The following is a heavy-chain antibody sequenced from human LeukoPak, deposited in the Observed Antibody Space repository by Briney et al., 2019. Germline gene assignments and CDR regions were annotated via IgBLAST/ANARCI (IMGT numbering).Heavy chain of an antibody. D-gene: IGHD6-13*01. CDR2: IYHSGST. J-gene: IGHJ4*02. CDR1: GGSISSGGYS. Sequence: YPSETLSLTCAVSGGSISSGGYSWSWIRQPPGKGLEWIGYIYHSGSTYYNPSLKSRVTISVDRSKNQFSLKLSSVTAADTAVYYCARGAAVIDYWGQGTLVTVSS. CDR3: ARGAAVIDY. V-gene: IGHV4-30-2*01.